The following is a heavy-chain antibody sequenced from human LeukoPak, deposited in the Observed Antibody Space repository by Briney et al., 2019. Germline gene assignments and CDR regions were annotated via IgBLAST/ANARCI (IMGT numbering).Heavy chain of an antibody. D-gene: IGHD3-22*01. J-gene: IGHJ6*03. CDR1: GYTFTSYD. Sequence: ASVKVSCKASGYTFTSYDINWVRQATGQGLEWMGWMNPNSGYTGYAQKFQGRVTITRNTSISTAYMELSSLRSEDTAVYYCARGRYYDSSGVYYYYYYMDVWGKGTTVTVSS. V-gene: IGHV1-8*03. CDR2: MNPNSGYT. CDR3: ARGRYYDSSGVYYYYYYMDV.